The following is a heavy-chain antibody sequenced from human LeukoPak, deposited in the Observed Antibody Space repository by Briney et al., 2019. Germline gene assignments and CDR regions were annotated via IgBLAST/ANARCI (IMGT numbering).Heavy chain of an antibody. V-gene: IGHV5-51*01. CDR1: GYSFTSYW. D-gene: IGHD3-3*01. Sequence: GESLKISCKGSGYSFTSYWIGWVRQMPGKGLEWMGIIYPGDSDTRYSPSFQGQVTISADKSISTAYLQWSSLKASDTAMYYCARRSYDFWSGYYYYMDVWGKGTTATVSS. J-gene: IGHJ6*03. CDR3: ARRSYDFWSGYYYYMDV. CDR2: IYPGDSDT.